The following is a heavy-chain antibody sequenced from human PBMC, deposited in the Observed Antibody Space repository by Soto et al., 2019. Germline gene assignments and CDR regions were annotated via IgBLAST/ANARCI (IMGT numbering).Heavy chain of an antibody. Sequence: GASVKVSCKASGYTFTGQCMHWVRQAPGQGLEWMGWINPNSGDTNYAQKFQGRVTMTRDTSIGTAYMELSSLRSNDTAIYYCARESSGITLYGMDVWGQGTTVTVS. CDR1: GYTFTGQC. CDR2: INPNSGDT. J-gene: IGHJ6*02. V-gene: IGHV1-2*02. D-gene: IGHD1-7*01. CDR3: ARESSGITLYGMDV.